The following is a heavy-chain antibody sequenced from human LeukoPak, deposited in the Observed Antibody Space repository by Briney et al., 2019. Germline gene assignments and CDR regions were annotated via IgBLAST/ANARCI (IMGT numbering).Heavy chain of an antibody. Sequence: PGGSLRLSCAASGFTFSSYAMSWVRQAPGKGLEWVSAISGSGGSTNYADSVKSRFTISRDNSKNTLYLQMNSLRAEDTAVYYCAKGPGRYYDSSGYIDHWGQGTLVTVSS. CDR2: ISGSGGST. J-gene: IGHJ4*02. V-gene: IGHV3-23*01. CDR1: GFTFSSYA. CDR3: AKGPGRYYDSSGYIDH. D-gene: IGHD3-22*01.